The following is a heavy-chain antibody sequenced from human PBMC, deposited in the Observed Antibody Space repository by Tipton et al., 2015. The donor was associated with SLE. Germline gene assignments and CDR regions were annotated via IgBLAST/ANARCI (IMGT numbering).Heavy chain of an antibody. CDR1: GFTVSSNY. V-gene: IGHV3-7*01. CDR3: ARDRGEYSGYDFWFDP. Sequence: SLRLSCAASGFTVSSNYMSWVRQAPGKGLEWVANIKQDGSEKYYVDSVKGRFTISRDNAKNSLYLKMNSLRAEDTAVYYCARDRGEYSGYDFWFDPWGQGTLVTVSS. J-gene: IGHJ5*02. D-gene: IGHD5-12*01. CDR2: IKQDGSEK.